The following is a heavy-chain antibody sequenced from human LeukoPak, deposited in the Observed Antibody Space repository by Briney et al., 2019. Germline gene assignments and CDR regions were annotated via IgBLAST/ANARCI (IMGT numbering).Heavy chain of an antibody. CDR3: ARDNSGLDP. V-gene: IGHV3-30-3*01. CDR1: GFTFSSYA. J-gene: IGHJ5*02. Sequence: GGSLRLSCAASGFTFSSYAMHWVRQAPGKGLEWVAVISYDGSNKYYADSVKGRFTISRDNSKNTLYLQMNSLRAEDTAVYYYARDNSGLDPWGQGTLVTVSS. D-gene: IGHD5-12*01. CDR2: ISYDGSNK.